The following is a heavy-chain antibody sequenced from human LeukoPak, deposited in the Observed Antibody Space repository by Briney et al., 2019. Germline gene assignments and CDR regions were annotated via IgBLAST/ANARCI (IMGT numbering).Heavy chain of an antibody. CDR1: GFPFSTYW. V-gene: IGHV3-23*01. Sequence: GESLRLSCAASGFPFSTYWMSWVRQAPGKGLEWVSAISSTGGTAYYADSVKGRFTISRDNSKNTLYLQMNSLRAEDTAVYFCARGHNRYYFDYWGQGTLVIVSS. J-gene: IGHJ4*02. CDR2: ISSTGGTA. CDR3: ARGHNRYYFDY. D-gene: IGHD2/OR15-2a*01.